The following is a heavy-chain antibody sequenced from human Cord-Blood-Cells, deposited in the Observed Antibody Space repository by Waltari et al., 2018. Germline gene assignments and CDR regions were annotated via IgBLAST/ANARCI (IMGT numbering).Heavy chain of an antibody. J-gene: IGHJ3*02. V-gene: IGHV4-34*01. CDR3: AKEFIAARPSDAFDI. CDR1: GGSFSGYY. Sequence: QVQLQQWGAGLLKPSETLSLTCAVYGGSFSGYYWSWIRKPPGKGLEWIGEINHSGSTNYNPSLKSRVTISVDTSKNQFSLKLSSVTAADTAVYYCAKEFIAARPSDAFDIWGQGTMVTVSS. CDR2: INHSGST. D-gene: IGHD6-6*01.